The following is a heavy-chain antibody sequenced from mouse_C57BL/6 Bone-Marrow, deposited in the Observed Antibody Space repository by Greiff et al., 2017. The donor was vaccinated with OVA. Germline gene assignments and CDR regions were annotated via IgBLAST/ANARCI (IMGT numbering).Heavy chain of an antibody. CDR2: IYPGGGYT. D-gene: IGHD1-1*01. CDR3: AREGLATVVEVWYCDV. J-gene: IGHJ1*03. Sequence: QVQLQQSGAELVRPGTSVKMSCKASGYTFTNYWIGWAKQRPGHGLEWIGDIYPGGGYTNYNEKFKGKATLTADKSSSTAYMQFSSLTSEDSAIYYCAREGLATVVEVWYCDVWGTGTTVTVSS. V-gene: IGHV1-63*01. CDR1: GYTFTNYW.